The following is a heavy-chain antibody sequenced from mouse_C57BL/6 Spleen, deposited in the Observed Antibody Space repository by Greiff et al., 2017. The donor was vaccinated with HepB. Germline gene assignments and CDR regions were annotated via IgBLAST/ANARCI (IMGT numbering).Heavy chain of an antibody. D-gene: IGHD1-1*01. CDR1: GFNIKDYY. CDR2: IDPADGET. J-gene: IGHJ2*01. V-gene: IGHV14-2*01. CDR3: ALLLRRVASFDY. Sequence: EVQLQESGAELVKPGASVKLSCTASGFNIKDYYMHWVKQRTEQGLEWIGRIDPADGETKYAPNFQGKATITADTSSNKAYLQLSSLTSEDTAVYYCALLLRRVASFDYWGKGTTLTVSS.